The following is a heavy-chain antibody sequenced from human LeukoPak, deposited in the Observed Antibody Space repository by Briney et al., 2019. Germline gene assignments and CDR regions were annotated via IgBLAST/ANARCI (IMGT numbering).Heavy chain of an antibody. V-gene: IGHV3-23*01. Sequence: GGSLRLSCAASGFTFSSYAMGWVRQAPGKGLEWVSAISGSGGTTYYADSVKGRFTISRDNSKNTLYLQMNSLRAEDTAVYYCAKFYDSVERLYYFDYWGQGTLVTVSS. J-gene: IGHJ4*02. D-gene: IGHD3-22*01. CDR3: AKFYDSVERLYYFDY. CDR1: GFTFSSYA. CDR2: ISGSGGTT.